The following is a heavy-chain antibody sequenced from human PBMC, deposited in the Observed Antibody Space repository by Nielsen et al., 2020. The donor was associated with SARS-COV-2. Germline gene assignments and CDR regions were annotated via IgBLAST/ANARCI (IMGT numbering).Heavy chain of an antibody. CDR2: INPSGGST. CDR1: GYTFTSYY. Sequence: ASVKVSCKASGYTFTSYYMHWVRQAPGQGLEWMGIINPSGGSTSYAQKFQGRVTMTRDTSTSTVYMELSSLRSEDTAVYYCARGSPTVDTAMVPPYYYGMDVWGQGTTVTVSS. J-gene: IGHJ6*02. D-gene: IGHD5-18*01. CDR3: ARGSPTVDTAMVPPYYYGMDV. V-gene: IGHV1-46*01.